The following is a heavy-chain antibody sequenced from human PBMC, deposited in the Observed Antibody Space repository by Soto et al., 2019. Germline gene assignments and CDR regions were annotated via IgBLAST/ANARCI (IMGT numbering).Heavy chain of an antibody. CDR3: AREGPELIGGEGMGDY. CDR2: IKQDGSEK. Sequence: LRLSCAASGFTFSSYWMSWVRQAPGKGLEWVANIKQDGSEKYYVDSVKGRFTISRDNAKNSLYLQMNSLRAEDTAVYYCAREGPELIGGEGMGDYWGQGTLVTVPS. D-gene: IGHD1-7*01. CDR1: GFTFSSYW. V-gene: IGHV3-7*03. J-gene: IGHJ4*02.